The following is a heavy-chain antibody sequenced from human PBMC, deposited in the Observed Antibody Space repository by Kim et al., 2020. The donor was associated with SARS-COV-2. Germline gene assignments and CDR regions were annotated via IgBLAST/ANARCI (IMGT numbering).Heavy chain of an antibody. CDR1: GGSVSSGSYY. J-gene: IGHJ5*02. CDR2: IYYSGST. D-gene: IGHD2-2*02. V-gene: IGHV4-61*01. Sequence: SETLSLTCTVSGGSVSSGSYYWSWIRQPPGKGLEWIGYIYYSGSTNYNPSLKSRVTISVDTSKNQFSLKLSSVTAADTAVYYCARDRLYCSSTSCYIGYRFDPWGQGTLVTVSS. CDR3: ARDRLYCSSTSCYIGYRFDP.